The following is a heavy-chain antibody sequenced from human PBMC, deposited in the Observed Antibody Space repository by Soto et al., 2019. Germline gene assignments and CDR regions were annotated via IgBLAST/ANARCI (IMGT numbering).Heavy chain of an antibody. V-gene: IGHV3-30*03. Sequence: GGSLRLSCAASGFTFSSYGMHWVRQAPGKGLEWVAVISYDGSNKYYADSVKGRFTISRDNSKNTLYLQMNSLRAEDTAVYYCAGGVWHAEYFQHWGQGTLVTVSS. CDR1: GFTFSSYG. J-gene: IGHJ1*01. D-gene: IGHD2-8*02. CDR2: ISYDGSNK. CDR3: AGGVWHAEYFQH.